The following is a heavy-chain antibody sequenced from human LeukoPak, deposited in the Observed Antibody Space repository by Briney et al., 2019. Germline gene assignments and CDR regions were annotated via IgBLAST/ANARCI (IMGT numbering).Heavy chain of an antibody. V-gene: IGHV3-53*01. Sequence: GGSLRLSCAASGFTVSSNCMSWVRQAPGKGLEWVSVIYTGGNSYYAGSVQGRFIISRDISKNTLYLQMNSLRAEDSALYYCARGGRGSAAVVAPRSFDIWGQGTMVTVSS. D-gene: IGHD3-22*01. CDR1: GFTVSSNC. J-gene: IGHJ3*02. CDR3: ARGGRGSAAVVAPRSFDI. CDR2: IYTGGNS.